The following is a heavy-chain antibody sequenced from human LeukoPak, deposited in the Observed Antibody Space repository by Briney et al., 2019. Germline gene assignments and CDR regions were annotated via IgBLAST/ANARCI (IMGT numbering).Heavy chain of an antibody. CDR1: GFTFSSYA. CDR3: AREGTTVYYGMDV. D-gene: IGHD2-2*01. CDR2: ISYDGSNK. J-gene: IGHJ6*04. Sequence: GGSLRLSCAASGFTFSSYAMHWVHQAPGKGLEWVAVISYDGSNKYYADSVKGRFTISRDNSKNTLYLQMNSLRAEDTAVYYCAREGTTVYYGMDVWGKGTTVTVSS. V-gene: IGHV3-30*04.